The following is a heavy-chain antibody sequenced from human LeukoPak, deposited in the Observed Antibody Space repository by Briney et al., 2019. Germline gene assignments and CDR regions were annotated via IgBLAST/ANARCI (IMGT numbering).Heavy chain of an antibody. Sequence: SVNVSFKASGCIFISYAISALGQAPGRGLEGMGVITPMFGSANDAQTFQGRVTMTEDTSTDTAYMELSSLRSEDTAVYYCATDLTKIRNCYDSSGYWYWGQGTLVTASS. V-gene: IGHV1-69*06. CDR1: GCIFISYA. CDR3: ATDLTKIRNCYDSSGYWY. J-gene: IGHJ4*02. D-gene: IGHD3-22*01. CDR2: ITPMFGSA.